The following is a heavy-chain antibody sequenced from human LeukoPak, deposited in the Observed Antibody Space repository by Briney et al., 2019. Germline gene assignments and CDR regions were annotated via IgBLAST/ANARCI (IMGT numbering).Heavy chain of an antibody. CDR3: ARGGYGDYIY. D-gene: IGHD4-17*01. V-gene: IGHV4-34*01. CDR2: INHSGST. Sequence: SETLPLTCAVYGGSFSGYYWSWIRQPPGKGLEWIGEINHSGSTNYNPSLKSRVTISVDTSKNQFSLKLSSVTAADTAVYYCARGGYGDYIYWGQGTLVTASS. J-gene: IGHJ4*02. CDR1: GGSFSGYY.